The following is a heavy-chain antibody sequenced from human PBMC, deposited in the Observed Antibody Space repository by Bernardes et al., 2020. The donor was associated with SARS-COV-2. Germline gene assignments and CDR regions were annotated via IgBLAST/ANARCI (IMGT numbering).Heavy chain of an antibody. CDR1: GFTVSSNY. V-gene: IGHV3-66*01. D-gene: IGHD6-13*01. CDR3: ARDYPGPAD. Sequence: GGSLRLSRAASGFTVSSNYMSWVRQALGKGLEWVSVIYSGGNTYSADSVKGRFTISRDNSKNTVYLQMNSLRAEDTAVYYCARDYPGPADWGQGTLVTVSS. CDR2: IYSGGNT. J-gene: IGHJ4*02.